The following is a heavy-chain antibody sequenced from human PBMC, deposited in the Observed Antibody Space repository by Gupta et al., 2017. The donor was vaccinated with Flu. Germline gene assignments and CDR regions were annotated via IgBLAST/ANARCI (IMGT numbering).Heavy chain of an antibody. J-gene: IGHJ3*02. V-gene: IGHV3-21*01. CDR1: GFTFSGSS. D-gene: IGHD1-26*01. Sequence: EVQLVESGGGLVKHGGSLSLSCPASGFTFSGSSMNWVRQAPGKGLEWVSSISSSSSYIYYADSVKGRFTISRDNAKNSLYLQMNSLRAEDTAVYYCARDRIDSGSYPHAFDIWGQGTMVTVSS. CDR3: ARDRIDSGSYPHAFDI. CDR2: ISSSSSYI.